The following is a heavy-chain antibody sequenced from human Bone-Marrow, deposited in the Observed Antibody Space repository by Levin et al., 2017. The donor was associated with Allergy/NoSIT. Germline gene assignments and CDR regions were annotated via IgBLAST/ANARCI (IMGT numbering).Heavy chain of an antibody. CDR3: ARGLAMAGTWAFDI. D-gene: IGHD6-19*01. CDR1: GGSISNSNYY. CDR2: IFFSEDT. Sequence: PSETLSLNCTVSGGSISNSNYYWGWIRQPPGKGLQWIANIFFSEDTYDNPSLKSRVTLSLDRSKNQISLSLISVTAADTAVYYCARGLAMAGTWAFDIWGQGTVVTVSS. V-gene: IGHV4-39*07. J-gene: IGHJ3*02.